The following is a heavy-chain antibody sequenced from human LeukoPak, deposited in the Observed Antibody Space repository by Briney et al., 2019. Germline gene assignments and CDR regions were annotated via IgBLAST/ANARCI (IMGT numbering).Heavy chain of an antibody. CDR2: SNSDGSST. CDR3: AKEDIVVVPAAFDY. D-gene: IGHD2-2*01. CDR1: GFTFSSYW. Sequence: GGSLRLSCAASGFTFSSYWMHWVRHAPGKGLVWVSRSNSDGSSTTYADSVKGRFTISRDNAKNTLYLQMNSLRAEDTAVYYCAKEDIVVVPAAFDYWGQGTLVTVSS. V-gene: IGHV3-74*01. J-gene: IGHJ4*02.